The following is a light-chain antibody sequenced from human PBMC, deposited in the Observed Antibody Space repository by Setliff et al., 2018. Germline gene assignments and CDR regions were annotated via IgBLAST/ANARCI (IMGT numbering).Light chain of an antibody. V-gene: IGLV2-11*01. CDR3: SSYSSSNIPVV. CDR2: DVT. Sequence: QSVLTQPRSVSWSPGQSVTISCTGTSSDVGGYNYVSWYQQHPGKAPELMIYDVTKRPSGVPDRFSGSKSGNTASLTISGLQAEDEADYYCSSYSSSNIPVVFGTGTKGTVL. J-gene: IGLJ1*01. CDR1: SSDVGGYNY.